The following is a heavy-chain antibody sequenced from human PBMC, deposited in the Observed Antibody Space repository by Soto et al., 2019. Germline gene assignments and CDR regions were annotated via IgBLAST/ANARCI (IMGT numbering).Heavy chain of an antibody. J-gene: IGHJ4*02. D-gene: IGHD3-10*02. Sequence: GSLTLSCPASGFSFGDHAMSWVRQAPGKGREWVGFIRSKTYGVTTEYAASVKGRFTISRDDSNRIAYLHMNSLITEDTDVYYCARDHMFAFDSWGQGTPVTVSS. CDR3: ARDHMFAFDS. CDR1: GFSFGDHA. V-gene: IGHV3-49*04. CDR2: IRSKTYGVTT.